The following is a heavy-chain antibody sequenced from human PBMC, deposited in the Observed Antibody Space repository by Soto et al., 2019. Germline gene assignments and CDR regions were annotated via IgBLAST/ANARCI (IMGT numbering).Heavy chain of an antibody. CDR3: ARGRVTMVRGELWFDP. D-gene: IGHD3-10*01. J-gene: IGHJ5*02. CDR2: INHSGST. V-gene: IGHV4-34*01. Sequence: QVQLQQWGAGLLKPSETLSLTCAVYGGSFSGYYWSWIRQPPGKGLEWIGDINHSGSTNYNPSLTSRLTISVDTSKNQFSLKLSSVTAADTAVYYCARGRVTMVRGELWFDPWGQGTLVTVSS. CDR1: GGSFSGYY.